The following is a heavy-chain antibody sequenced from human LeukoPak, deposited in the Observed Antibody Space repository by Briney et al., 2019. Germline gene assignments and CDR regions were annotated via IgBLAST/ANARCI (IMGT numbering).Heavy chain of an antibody. CDR3: ARVDDSSGYRNWFDP. D-gene: IGHD3-22*01. CDR1: GGSFSGYY. CDR2: INHSGST. V-gene: IGHV4-34*01. Sequence: SETLSLTCAVYGGSFSGYYWSWIRQPPGKGLEWIGEINHSGSTNYNPSLKSRVTISVDTSKNQFSLKLSSVTAADTAVYYCARVDDSSGYRNWFDPWGQGTLVTVSS. J-gene: IGHJ5*02.